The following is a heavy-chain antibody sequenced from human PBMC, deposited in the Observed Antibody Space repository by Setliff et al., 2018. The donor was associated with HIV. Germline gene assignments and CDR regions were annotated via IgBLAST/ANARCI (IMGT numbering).Heavy chain of an antibody. Sequence: ALVKVSCKASGYTFSNYGISWVRQAPGQGLEWMGWISAYNGNTNYAQKLQGRVTMTTDTSTTTAYMELRSLRSDDTAVYYCARSDCSSVRCYLGHAFEIWGQGTMVTVSS. CDR1: GYTFSNYG. J-gene: IGHJ3*02. V-gene: IGHV1-18*01. D-gene: IGHD2-15*01. CDR3: ARSDCSSVRCYLGHAFEI. CDR2: ISAYNGNT.